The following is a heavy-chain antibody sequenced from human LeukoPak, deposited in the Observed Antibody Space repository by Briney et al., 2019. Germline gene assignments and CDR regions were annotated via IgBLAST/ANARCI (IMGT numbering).Heavy chain of an antibody. CDR3: ARDRRWFGDASGDWFDP. CDR1: GYSITSGYY. D-gene: IGHD3-10*01. V-gene: IGHV4-38-2*02. Sequence: PSETLSLTCAVSGYSITSGYYWGWIRRPPRKGLEGIGSIYHSGSTYYNPSLKSRVTISVDTSKNQFSLKLSSVTAADTAVYYCARDRRWFGDASGDWFDPWGQGTLVTVSS. J-gene: IGHJ5*02. CDR2: IYHSGST.